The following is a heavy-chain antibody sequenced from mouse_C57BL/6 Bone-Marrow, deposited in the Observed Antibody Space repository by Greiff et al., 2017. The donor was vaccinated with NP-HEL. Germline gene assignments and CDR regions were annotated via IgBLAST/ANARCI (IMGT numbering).Heavy chain of an antibody. CDR2: IYPGSGST. Sequence: QVQLQQPGAELVKPGASVKMSCKASGYTFTSYWITWVKQRPGQGLEWIGDIYPGSGSTNYNEKFKSKATLTVDTSSSTAYMQLSSLTSEDSAVYYGARERATMITRAWFAYWGQGTLVTVSA. CDR3: ARERATMITRAWFAY. CDR1: GYTFTSYW. V-gene: IGHV1-55*01. J-gene: IGHJ3*01. D-gene: IGHD2-4*01.